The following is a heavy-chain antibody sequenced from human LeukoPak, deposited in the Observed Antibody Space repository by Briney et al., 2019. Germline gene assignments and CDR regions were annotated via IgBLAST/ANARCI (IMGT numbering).Heavy chain of an antibody. D-gene: IGHD2-15*01. J-gene: IGHJ3*02. V-gene: IGHV1-2*02. CDR3: ARQSRLVVTRGDDAFDI. CDR2: INPDSGFT. CDR1: GYKFTDDY. Sequence: ASVKVSCKASGYKFTDDYMHWVRQAPGQGLEFMGWINPDSGFTNYAQKFKGRVTMTTDTSTSTAYMELRSLRSDDTAVYYCARQSRLVVTRGDDAFDIWGQGTMVTVSS.